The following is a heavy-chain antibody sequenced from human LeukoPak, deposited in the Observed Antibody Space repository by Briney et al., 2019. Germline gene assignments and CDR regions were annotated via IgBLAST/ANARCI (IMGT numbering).Heavy chain of an antibody. J-gene: IGHJ4*02. CDR3: AKDGPDGSGYQFDY. CDR1: GFTFSSYA. Sequence: PGGSLRLSCAASGFTFSSYAMSWVRQAPGKGLEWVSVISGSGGSTYYADSVKGRFTISRDNSKNTLYLQMNRLRAEDTAVYYCAKDGPDGSGYQFDYWGQGTLVTVSS. D-gene: IGHD3-22*01. CDR2: ISGSGGST. V-gene: IGHV3-23*01.